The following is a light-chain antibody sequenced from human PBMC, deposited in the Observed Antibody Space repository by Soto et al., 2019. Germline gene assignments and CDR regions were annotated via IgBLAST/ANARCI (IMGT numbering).Light chain of an antibody. Sequence: EIVLTQSPGTLSLSPGERATLSCRASQSLTNNYFAWYQQKPGQAPRLLIYAASSRATGIPDRFSGSGSGTDFTLTISRLEPEDFAVYYCQQYGSSPITFGQGTRLEIK. J-gene: IGKJ5*01. CDR3: QQYGSSPIT. V-gene: IGKV3-20*01. CDR1: QSLTNNY. CDR2: AAS.